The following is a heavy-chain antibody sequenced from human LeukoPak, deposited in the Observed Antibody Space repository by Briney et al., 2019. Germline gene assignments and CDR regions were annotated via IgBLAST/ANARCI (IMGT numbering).Heavy chain of an antibody. V-gene: IGHV3-23*01. CDR1: GFTFSSYA. J-gene: IGHJ2*01. CDR2: ISGSGGST. CDR3: AKVGDYGWYFDL. D-gene: IGHD4-17*01. Sequence: PGGSLRLSCTASGFTFSSYAMSWVRQAPGKGLEWVSAISGSGGSTYYADSVKGRFTISRDNSKNTLYLQMNSLRAEDTAVYYCAKVGDYGWYFDLWGRGNLVTVSS.